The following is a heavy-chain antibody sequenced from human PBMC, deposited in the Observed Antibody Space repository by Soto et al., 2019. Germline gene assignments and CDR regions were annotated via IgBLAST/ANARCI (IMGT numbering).Heavy chain of an antibody. CDR1: GGSISSGGYY. CDR3: ASNSYGSYNWFDP. J-gene: IGHJ5*02. CDR2: IYYSGST. D-gene: IGHD5-18*01. Sequence: PSETLSLTCTVSGGSISSGGYYWSWIRQHPGKGLEWIGYIYYSGSTYYNPSLKSRVTISVDTSKNQFSLKLSSVTAADTAVYYCASNSYGSYNWFDPWGQGTLVTVSS. V-gene: IGHV4-31*03.